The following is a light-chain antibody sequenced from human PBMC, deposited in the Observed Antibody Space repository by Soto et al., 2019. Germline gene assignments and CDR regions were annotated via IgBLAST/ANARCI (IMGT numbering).Light chain of an antibody. CDR3: QQDKRYPYT. J-gene: IGKJ2*01. Sequence: DIQMTQSPSTLSASVGDRVTITCRASQSISSWLAWYQQKPGKDPKLLIYKASSLESGVPSRFSGSGSGTEGTLTISSLQPDEFATYDCQQDKRYPYTFGQGTKLEIK. CDR1: QSISSW. CDR2: KAS. V-gene: IGKV1-5*03.